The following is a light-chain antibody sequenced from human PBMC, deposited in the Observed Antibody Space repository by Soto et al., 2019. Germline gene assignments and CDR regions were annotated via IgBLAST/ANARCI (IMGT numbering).Light chain of an antibody. J-gene: IGLJ2*01. V-gene: IGLV2-23*01. CDR3: ASYAGGGVI. CDR1: SSDVGSYDF. Sequence: QLVLTQPASVSGSPGQSITISCTGTSSDVGSYDFVSWYQQHPDKVPKLMIYEDNKRPSGVSNRFSGSKSGNTASLAISGLQGEDEAYYYCASYAGGGVIFGGGTKLTVL. CDR2: EDN.